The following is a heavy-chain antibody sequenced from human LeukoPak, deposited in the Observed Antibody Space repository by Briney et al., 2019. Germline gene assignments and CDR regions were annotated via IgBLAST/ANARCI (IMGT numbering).Heavy chain of an antibody. CDR2: IYHSGST. CDR1: GYSISSGYY. J-gene: IGHJ5*02. D-gene: IGHD6-19*01. CDR3: ARHVAVAGEYNWFDP. V-gene: IGHV4-38-2*01. Sequence: PSETLSLTCAVSGYSISSGYYWGWIRQPPGKGLEWIGSIYHSGSTYYNPSLKSQVTISVDTSKNQFSLKLSSVTAADTAVYYCARHVAVAGEYNWFDPWGQGTLVTVSS.